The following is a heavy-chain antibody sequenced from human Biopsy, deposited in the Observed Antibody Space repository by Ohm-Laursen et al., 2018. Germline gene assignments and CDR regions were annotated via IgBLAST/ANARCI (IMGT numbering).Heavy chain of an antibody. CDR1: GASIKSFY. J-gene: IGHJ1*01. CDR3: ARGSNEYGGLYFPH. D-gene: IGHD4-23*01. V-gene: IGHV4-59*08. CDR2: ISHTGYT. Sequence: SETLSLTCSVSGASIKSFYWSWIRQSPGKGLQWIAFISHTGYTSYKSSLKSRVTISLDTSRKHFSLRLTSLAAADTAVYYCARGSNEYGGLYFPHWGQGTLVTVSS.